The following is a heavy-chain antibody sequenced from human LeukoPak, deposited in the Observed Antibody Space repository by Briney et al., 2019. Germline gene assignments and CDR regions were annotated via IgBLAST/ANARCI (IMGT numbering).Heavy chain of an antibody. CDR1: GFTFSTFN. CDR2: IGSSGSTI. J-gene: IGHJ4*02. CDR3: VRDLQEQYQLLFYFDY. V-gene: IGHV3-48*02. D-gene: IGHD2-2*01. Sequence: GGSLRLSCAASGFTFSTFNMNWVRQAPGKGLEWVSYIGSSGSTIYYADSVKGRFTISRDNAKNSPYLQMNSLRDEDTAVYYCVRDLQEQYQLLFYFDYWGQGTLVTVSS.